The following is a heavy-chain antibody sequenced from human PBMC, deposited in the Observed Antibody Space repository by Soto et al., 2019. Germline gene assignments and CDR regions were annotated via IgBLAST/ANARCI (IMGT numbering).Heavy chain of an antibody. CDR1: GGSVSDKTYY. D-gene: IGHD4-17*01. CDR2: VYYSGTT. CDR3: ARTTAEPNSLRSRYFFDY. J-gene: IGHJ4*02. Sequence: QVQLQESGPGLLKPSETLSLTCSVSGGSVSDKTYYWSWIRQPPGKRLEWIGYVYYSGTTNYNPSLQSRVTILVDLSKNQYSLRLSSVTTADTALYYCARTTAEPNSLRSRYFFDYWGQGTLVTVSS. V-gene: IGHV4-61*01.